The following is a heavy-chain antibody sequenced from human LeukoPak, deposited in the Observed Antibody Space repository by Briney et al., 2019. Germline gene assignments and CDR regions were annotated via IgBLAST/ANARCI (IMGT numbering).Heavy chain of an antibody. CDR3: AVQWLVPTLDY. D-gene: IGHD6-19*01. CDR1: GFIFSNYA. J-gene: IGHJ4*01. Sequence: PGGSLRLSCAASGFIFSNYAMSWVRQAPGQGPEWVSSITYSSDNKDYADSVKGRFTISRDNSKNTLYLQMNSLRVDDSALYYCAVQWLVPTLDYWGHGTLVTVSS. CDR2: ITYSSDNK. V-gene: IGHV3-23*01.